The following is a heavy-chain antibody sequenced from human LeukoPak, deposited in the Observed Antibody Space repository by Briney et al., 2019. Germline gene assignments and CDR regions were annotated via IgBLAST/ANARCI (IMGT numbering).Heavy chain of an antibody. CDR3: AREHSRNGFDS. J-gene: IGHJ5*01. V-gene: IGHV3-74*01. CDR2: INSDGSST. CDR1: GFTFSSYW. Sequence: GGSLRLSCAASGFTFSSYWMHWVRQAPGKGLVWVSRINSDGSSTSYADSVKGRFTISRDNAKNTPYLQMNSLRAEDTAVYYCAREHSRNGFDSWGQGTLVTVSS.